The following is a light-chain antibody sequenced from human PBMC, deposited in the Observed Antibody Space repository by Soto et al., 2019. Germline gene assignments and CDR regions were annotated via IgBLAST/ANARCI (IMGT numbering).Light chain of an antibody. CDR1: SNDIGGYNF. CDR3: CSYAGRNDVV. CDR2: DVS. V-gene: IGLV2-11*01. J-gene: IGLJ2*01. Sequence: QSALTQPRSVSGSPGQSVTISCTGTSNDIGGYNFVSWYQQHPGKAPKLMIHDVSQRPSGIPDRFSGSKSGSTASLTISGLQAEDEADYYCCSYAGRNDVVFGGGTKLTVL.